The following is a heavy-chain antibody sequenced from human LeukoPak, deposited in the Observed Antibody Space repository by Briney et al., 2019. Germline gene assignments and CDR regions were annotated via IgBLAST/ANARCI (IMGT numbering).Heavy chain of an antibody. V-gene: IGHV3-23*01. Sequence: GGSLRLSCAASGFTFSSYAMSWVRQAPGMGLEWVSSISHSGGNIYYAESVKGRFTISRDNSKSTLYLQMNSLRAEDTAVYYCAKRISEVQTLGTFDYWGQGTLVTVSS. CDR1: GFTFSSYA. CDR2: ISHSGGNI. D-gene: IGHD1-1*01. J-gene: IGHJ4*02. CDR3: AKRISEVQTLGTFDY.